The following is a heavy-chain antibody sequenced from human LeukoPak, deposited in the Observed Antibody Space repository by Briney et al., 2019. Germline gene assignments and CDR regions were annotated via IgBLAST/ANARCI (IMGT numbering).Heavy chain of an antibody. CDR1: GGSISSSSYY. CDR2: IYYSGST. Sequence: SETLSLTCTVSGGSISSSSYYWGWIRQPPGKGLEWIGSIYYSGSTYYNPSLKSRVTISVDTSKNQFSLKLSSVTAADTAVYYCARHSTDVDRTPYEGAFDIWGQGTMVTVSS. CDR3: ARHSTDVDRTPYEGAFDI. V-gene: IGHV4-39*01. D-gene: IGHD5-12*01. J-gene: IGHJ3*02.